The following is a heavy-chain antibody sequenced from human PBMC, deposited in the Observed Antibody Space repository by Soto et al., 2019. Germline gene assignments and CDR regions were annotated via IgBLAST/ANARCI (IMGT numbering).Heavy chain of an antibody. CDR3: AREISSGWANWFAS. J-gene: IGHJ5*01. CDR1: GYTFRSYG. Sequence: GASVKVSCKASGYTFRSYGISWVRQAPGQGLEWMGTISGYNGNTNYAQKLQGRVTMTTDTSTSTAYMELRSLRSDDTALYYCAREISSGWANWFASWGQGTLVTGSS. V-gene: IGHV1-18*04. D-gene: IGHD6-19*01. CDR2: ISGYNGNT.